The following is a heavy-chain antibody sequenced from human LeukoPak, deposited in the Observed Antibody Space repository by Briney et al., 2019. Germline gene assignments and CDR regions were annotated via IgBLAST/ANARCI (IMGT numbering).Heavy chain of an antibody. CDR1: GFTFSNYN. CDR3: AHVTTMTGLHLGS. CDR2: ISTSGRAI. V-gene: IGHV3-48*01. D-gene: IGHD5-18*01. J-gene: IGHJ4*02. Sequence: GGSLRLSCAASGFTFSNYNMNWVRQAPGKGLEWVSYISTSGRAIFYADSVKGRFTISRDNAKNSLFLQMNSLESEDTAVYYCAHVTTMTGLHLGSWGQGTLVTVSS.